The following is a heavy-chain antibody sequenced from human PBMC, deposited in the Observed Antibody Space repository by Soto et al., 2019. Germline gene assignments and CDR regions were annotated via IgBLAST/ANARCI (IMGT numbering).Heavy chain of an antibody. V-gene: IGHV1-2*02. Sequence: ASVKVSCKASGYTFTGYYMHWVRQAPGQGLEWMGWINPNSGGTNYAQKFQGRVTMTRDTSISTAYMELSRLRSDDTAVYYCVRANYDFWSGYSYYFDYWGQGTLVTVSS. J-gene: IGHJ4*02. CDR2: INPNSGGT. CDR1: GYTFTGYY. CDR3: VRANYDFWSGYSYYFDY. D-gene: IGHD3-3*01.